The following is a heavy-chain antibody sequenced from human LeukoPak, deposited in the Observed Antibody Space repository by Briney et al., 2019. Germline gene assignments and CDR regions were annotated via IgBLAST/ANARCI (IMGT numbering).Heavy chain of an antibody. CDR1: GFTFSSYA. V-gene: IGHV4-59*08. Sequence: GSLRLSCAASGFTFSSYAMSWIRQPPGKGLEWIGYIYYSGSTNYNPSLKSRVTISVDTSKNQFSLKLSSVTAADTAVYYCARSPYCGGDCYPSYFDYWGQGTLVTVSS. D-gene: IGHD2-21*02. CDR2: IYYSGST. J-gene: IGHJ4*02. CDR3: ARSPYCGGDCYPSYFDY.